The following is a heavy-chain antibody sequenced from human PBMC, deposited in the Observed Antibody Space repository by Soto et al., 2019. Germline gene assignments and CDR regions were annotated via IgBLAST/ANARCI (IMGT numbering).Heavy chain of an antibody. CDR3: ARHGGVSGFNYGMDV. CDR1: GYSFTSYW. D-gene: IGHD3-16*01. CDR2: IDPSDSYT. Sequence: PGESLKISCKGSGYSFTSYWISWVRQMPGKGLEWMGRIDPSDSYTNYSPSFQGHVTISADKSISTAYLQWSSLKASDTAMYYCARHGGVSGFNYGMDVWGQATTVTVSS. V-gene: IGHV5-10-1*01. J-gene: IGHJ6*02.